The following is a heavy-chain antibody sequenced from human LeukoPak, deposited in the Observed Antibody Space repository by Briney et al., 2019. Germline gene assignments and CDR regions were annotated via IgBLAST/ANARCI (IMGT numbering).Heavy chain of an antibody. V-gene: IGHV1-2*02. J-gene: IGHJ4*02. D-gene: IGHD2-15*01. CDR2: INPNNGGT. CDR3: AAGYCRGGDCYQFDY. Sequence: GASVKVSCKASGYTFTDYYMHWVRQAPGQGLEWMGWINPNNGGTNFGQKFRGRVTMTRDTSITTAYMELSRLRSDDTAVYYCAAGYCRGGDCYQFDYWGQGALVTVSS. CDR1: GYTFTDYY.